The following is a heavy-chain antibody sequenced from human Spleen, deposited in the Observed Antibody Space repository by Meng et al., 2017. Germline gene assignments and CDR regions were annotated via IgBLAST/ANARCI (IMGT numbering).Heavy chain of an antibody. V-gene: IGHV1-2*06. CDR1: GYTFTGYY. Sequence: ASVKVSCKASGYTFTGYYMHWVRQAPGQGLEWMGRINPNSGGTNYAQKFQDRVTMTRDTSISTAYMELSSLRSGDTAVYYCARDEDISAAGKLFGDYWGQGTLVTVSS. CDR3: ARDEDISAAGKLFGDY. J-gene: IGHJ4*02. CDR2: INPNSGGT. D-gene: IGHD6-13*01.